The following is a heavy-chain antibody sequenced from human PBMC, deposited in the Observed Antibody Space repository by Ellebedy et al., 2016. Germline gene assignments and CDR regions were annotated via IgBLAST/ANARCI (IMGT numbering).Heavy chain of an antibody. Sequence: ASVKVSCKASGYTFTSYYIHWVRQAPGQGLEWMGIINPSGGSTTYEQKFQGRVTMTRDTSTSTVYMELSSLRAEDTAVYYCARAALGQWLAYYFDYWGQGTLVTVSS. J-gene: IGHJ4*02. V-gene: IGHV1-46*01. CDR3: ARAALGQWLAYYFDY. D-gene: IGHD6-19*01. CDR1: GYTFTSYY. CDR2: INPSGGST.